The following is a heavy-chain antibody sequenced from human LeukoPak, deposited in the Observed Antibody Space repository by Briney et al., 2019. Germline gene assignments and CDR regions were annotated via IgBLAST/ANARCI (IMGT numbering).Heavy chain of an antibody. CDR2: IKQDGSEK. CDR3: ARDRTPGYSSREVQYYYYYYYMDV. CDR1: GFTFSSYW. Sequence: PGGSLRLSCAASGFTFSSYWMSWVREAPGKGLEWVANIKQDGSEKYYVDSVKGRFTISRDNAKNSLYLQMNSLRAEDTAVYYCARDRTPGYSSREVQYYYYYYYMDVWGKGTTVTVSS. V-gene: IGHV3-7*01. J-gene: IGHJ6*03. D-gene: IGHD6-13*01.